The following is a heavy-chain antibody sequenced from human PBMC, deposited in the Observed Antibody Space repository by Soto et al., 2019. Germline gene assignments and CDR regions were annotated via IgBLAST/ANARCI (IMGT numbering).Heavy chain of an antibody. J-gene: IGHJ6*02. CDR3: ARCVEEKAGQNYYGMDV. CDR1: GYTFTSYG. V-gene: IGHV1-18*01. CDR2: ISAYNGNT. Sequence: ASVKVSCKASGYTFTSYGISWVRQAPGQGLEWMGWISAYNGNTNYAQKLQGRVTMTTETSTSTAYMELRSLRSDDTAVYYCARCVEEKAGQNYYGMDVWGQGTTVTVSS. D-gene: IGHD6-13*01.